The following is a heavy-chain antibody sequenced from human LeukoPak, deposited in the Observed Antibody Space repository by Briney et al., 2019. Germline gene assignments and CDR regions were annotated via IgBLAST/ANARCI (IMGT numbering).Heavy chain of an antibody. CDR1: GGSISSYY. CDR2: IYTSGST. Sequence: SETLSLTCTVSGGSISSYYWSWIRQPAGKGLEWIGRIYTSGSTNYNPSLKSRVTMSVDTSKNQFSLKLSSATAADTAVYYCARGNYYYGSGSYPSDAFDIWGQGTMVTVSS. CDR3: ARGNYYYGSGSYPSDAFDI. D-gene: IGHD3-10*01. J-gene: IGHJ3*02. V-gene: IGHV4-4*07.